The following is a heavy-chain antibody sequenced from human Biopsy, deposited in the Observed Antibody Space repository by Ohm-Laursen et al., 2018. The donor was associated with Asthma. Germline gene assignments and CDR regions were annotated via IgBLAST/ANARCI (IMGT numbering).Heavy chain of an antibody. CDR1: GGTLSNFA. CDR2: IMTVFGTT. CDR3: ARCQVGYSSGWSLLLKKIYYSGMDV. D-gene: IGHD6-19*01. V-gene: IGHV1-69*01. J-gene: IGHJ6*02. Sequence: YSVKVSCKAPGGTLSNFAISWVRQAPGQGLEWLGGIMTVFGTTNYAQKFQGRVTITADESTSTAYMEVTSLRSEDTAIYYCARCQVGYSSGWSLLLKKIYYSGMDVWGQGTAVTVSS.